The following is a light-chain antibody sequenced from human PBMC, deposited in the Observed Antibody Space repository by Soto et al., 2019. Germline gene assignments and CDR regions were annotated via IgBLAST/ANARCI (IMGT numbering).Light chain of an antibody. Sequence: QLVLTQPPSVSGAPGQRVTISCTGSSSNIGAGYDVHWYQQLPGTAPKLLIYGNINRPSGVPDRFSGSKSGTSASLAITGLQAEDEADYHCQSYDSSLSGYVVFGGGTKLTVL. CDR3: QSYDSSLSGYVV. J-gene: IGLJ2*01. CDR2: GNI. V-gene: IGLV1-40*01. CDR1: SSNIGAGYD.